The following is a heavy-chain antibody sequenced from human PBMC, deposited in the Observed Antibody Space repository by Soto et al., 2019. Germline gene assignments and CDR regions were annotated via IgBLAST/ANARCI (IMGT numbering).Heavy chain of an antibody. D-gene: IGHD1-1*01. Sequence: EVQLLESGGGLVQPGGSLRLSCAVSGFRYSTYGVTWVRQAPGKGLEWVSGVSGGSGTTHYKDSVRGRFTVTGDNSKNTVYLEMNSLRLEDTAVYYCTRWNGYADYWGQGTRSPSHQ. CDR1: GFRYSTYG. V-gene: IGHV3-23*01. CDR3: TRWNGYADY. CDR2: VSGGSGTT. J-gene: IGHJ4*02.